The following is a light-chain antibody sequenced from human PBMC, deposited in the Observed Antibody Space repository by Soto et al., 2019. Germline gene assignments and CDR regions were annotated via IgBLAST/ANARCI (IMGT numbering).Light chain of an antibody. CDR1: QSVRNN. Sequence: EIVMTQSPATLSVSPGERATLSCRASQSVRNNLAWYQQKPGQAPRLLIYGASTRATGIPARFSGSGSGTEFTLTISSLQSEDVAVYYCQQYNNWPLLTFGGGTKVEIK. CDR2: GAS. V-gene: IGKV3-15*01. J-gene: IGKJ4*01. CDR3: QQYNNWPLLT.